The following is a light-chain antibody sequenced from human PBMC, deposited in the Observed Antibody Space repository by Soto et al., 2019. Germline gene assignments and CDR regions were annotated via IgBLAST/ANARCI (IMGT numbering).Light chain of an antibody. CDR1: SSDVRGYNY. CDR2: EVS. J-gene: IGLJ1*01. Sequence: QSALTQPPSASGSPGQSVTISCTGTSSDVRGYNYVSWYQQHPGRAPKLMIYEVSKRPSGVPDRFSGSKSGNTASLTVSGLQTEDEADYYCSSYAGSNNQVFGTGTKLTVL. V-gene: IGLV2-8*01. CDR3: SSYAGSNNQV.